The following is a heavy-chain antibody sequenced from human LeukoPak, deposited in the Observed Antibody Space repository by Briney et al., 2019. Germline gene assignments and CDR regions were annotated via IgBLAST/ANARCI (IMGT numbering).Heavy chain of an antibody. V-gene: IGHV4-30-4*01. D-gene: IGHD3-22*01. J-gene: IGHJ2*01. CDR2: IYYSGST. CDR3: ASYDSSGYGWYFDL. Sequence: PSETLSLTCTVSGGSISSGDYYWSWVRQPPRRCLECIGYIYYSGSTYHNPSLKSRVTISVDTSKNQFSLKLSSVTAADTAVYYCASYDSSGYGWYFDLWGRGTLVTVSS. CDR1: GGSISSGDYY.